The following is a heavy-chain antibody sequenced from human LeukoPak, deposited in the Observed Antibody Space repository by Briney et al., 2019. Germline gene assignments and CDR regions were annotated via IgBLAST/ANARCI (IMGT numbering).Heavy chain of an antibody. CDR2: IIPIFGTA. J-gene: IGHJ4*02. CDR3: AREKGPHPDYEEFDY. Sequence: PEASVKVSCKASGGTFSSYAISWVRQAPGQGLEWMGGIIPIFGTANYAQKFQGRVTITADESTSTAYMELSSLRSEDTAVYYCAREKGPHPDYEEFDYWGQGTLVTVSS. V-gene: IGHV1-69*13. CDR1: GGTFSSYA. D-gene: IGHD4-17*01.